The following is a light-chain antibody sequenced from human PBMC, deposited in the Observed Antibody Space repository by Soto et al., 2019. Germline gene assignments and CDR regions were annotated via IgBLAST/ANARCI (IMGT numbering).Light chain of an antibody. J-gene: IGKJ5*01. Sequence: IVLKLSLATLSVTTKERATLSCRASQGIFYNLAWFQQRPGQAPRLLIYRASTRATNIPARFSGSGSGTDFTLTISRLEPEDFAVYYCQQYDSSPITFGQGRRLEIK. CDR2: RAS. CDR3: QQYDSSPIT. V-gene: IGKV3D-15*02. CDR1: QGIFYN.